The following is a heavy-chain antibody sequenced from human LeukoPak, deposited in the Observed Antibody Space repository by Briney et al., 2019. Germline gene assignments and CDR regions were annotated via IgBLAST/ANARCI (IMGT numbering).Heavy chain of an antibody. D-gene: IGHD3-10*01. CDR2: INHSGST. J-gene: IGHJ4*02. V-gene: IGHV4-30-2*01. CDR1: GGSINSGGYY. Sequence: PSETLSLTCTVSGGSINSGGYYWSWIRQPPGKGLEWIGEINHSGSTNYNPSLKSRITISVDTSKNQFSLNLNSVTAADTAVYYCASSDLMVRGVPTFDYWGQGTLVTVSS. CDR3: ASSDLMVRGVPTFDY.